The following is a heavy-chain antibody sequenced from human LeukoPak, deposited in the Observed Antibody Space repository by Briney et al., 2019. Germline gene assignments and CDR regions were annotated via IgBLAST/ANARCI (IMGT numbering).Heavy chain of an antibody. V-gene: IGHV4-38-2*02. J-gene: IGHJ6*03. Sequence: SETLSLTCTVSGYSISSGYYWGWIRQPPGKGLEWIGSIYHSGSTYYNPSLKGRVTISVDTSKNQFSLKLSSVTAADTAVYYCARDKVDAAHLLDYYYYYMDVWGKGTTVTVSS. CDR2: IYHSGST. D-gene: IGHD3-3*02. CDR3: ARDKVDAAHLLDYYYYYMDV. CDR1: GYSISSGYY.